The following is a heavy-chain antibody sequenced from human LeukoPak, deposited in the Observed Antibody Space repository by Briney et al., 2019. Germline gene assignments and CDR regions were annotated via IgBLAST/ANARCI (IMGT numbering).Heavy chain of an antibody. CDR2: ITTSDGNT. V-gene: IGHV3-23*01. D-gene: IGHD7-27*01. Sequence: GGSLRLSCVVSGFTFNRCWMNWVRQAPGKGLEWVSTITTSDGNTYYADSVKGRFTVSRDNSKNTLFLQMNSLRAEDTAVYYCAKDGGLWVSAHWGDSWGRGTLVTVSS. CDR1: GFTFNRCW. J-gene: IGHJ4*02. CDR3: AKDGGLWVSAHWGDS.